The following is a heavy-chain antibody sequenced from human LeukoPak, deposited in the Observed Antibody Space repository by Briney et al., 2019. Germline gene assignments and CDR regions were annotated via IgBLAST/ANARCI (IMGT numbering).Heavy chain of an antibody. V-gene: IGHV4-34*01. CDR2: INHGGRK. D-gene: IGHD3-10*01. CDR1: GVSFSDYY. CDR3: ARHGYGSQVNWFDP. Sequence: SETLSLTCGVCGVSFSDYYWRWLGQAPGKGVEWIGEINHGGRKKYKPSLTRGATISVDKSKKKFSLRLTSVTAADTAVYFCARHGYGSQVNWFDPGGQGPLFTVS. J-gene: IGHJ5*02.